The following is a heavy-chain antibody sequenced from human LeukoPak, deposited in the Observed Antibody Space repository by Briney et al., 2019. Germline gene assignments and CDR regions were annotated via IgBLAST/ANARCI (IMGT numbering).Heavy chain of an antibody. CDR3: AKDTGLAVADTFDY. J-gene: IGHJ4*02. V-gene: IGHV3-9*01. CDR2: ISWNSGSI. Sequence: YPGGSLRLSCAASGFTFDDYAMHWVRQAPGKGLEWVSGISWNSGSIGYADSVKGRFTISRDNAKNSLYLQMNSLRAEDTALYYCAKDTGLAVADTFDYWGQGTLVTVSS. CDR1: GFTFDDYA. D-gene: IGHD6-19*01.